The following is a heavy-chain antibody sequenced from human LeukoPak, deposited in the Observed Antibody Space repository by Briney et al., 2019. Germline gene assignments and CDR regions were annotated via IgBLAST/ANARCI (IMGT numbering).Heavy chain of an antibody. D-gene: IGHD1-1*01. CDR1: GFTFTSYA. V-gene: IGHV3-23*01. Sequence: GGSLRLSCAASGFTFTSYAMSWVRQTPGKGLEWVSFISDSSVGDSTYYADSVRGRFTISRDSSKSTLYLQMNSLRAEDTAVYYCTRVSTTGVGGRGYFDQWGQGTQVTVSS. J-gene: IGHJ4*02. CDR3: TRVSTTGVGGRGYFDQ. CDR2: ISDSSVGDST.